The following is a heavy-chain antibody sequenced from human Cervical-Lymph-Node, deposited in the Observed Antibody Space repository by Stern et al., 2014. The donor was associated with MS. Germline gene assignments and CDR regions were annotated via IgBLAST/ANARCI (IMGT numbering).Heavy chain of an antibody. D-gene: IGHD4-17*01. CDR3: AKDLDTVPYFDY. V-gene: IGHV3-30*18. J-gene: IGHJ4*02. Sequence: VQLVESGGGVVQPGRSLRLSCAASGFTFSSYGMHWVRQAPGKGLEWVAVISYDGSNKYYADSVKGRFTISRDNSKNTLYLQMNSLRAEDTAVYYCAKDLDTVPYFDYWGQGTLVTVSS. CDR1: GFTFSSYG. CDR2: ISYDGSNK.